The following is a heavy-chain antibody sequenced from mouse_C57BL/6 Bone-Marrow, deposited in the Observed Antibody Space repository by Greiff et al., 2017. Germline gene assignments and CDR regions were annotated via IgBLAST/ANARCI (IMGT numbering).Heavy chain of an antibody. D-gene: IGHD2-5*01. CDR3: ARPYYSNYWYFDV. V-gene: IGHV1-55*01. CDR1: GYTFTSSW. Sequence: QVQLQQPGAELVKPGASVKMSCKASGYTFTSSWITWVKQRPGQGLEWIGDIYPGSGSTNYNEKFKSKATLNVDTSASTAYMQLSSLTSEDSAVYYCARPYYSNYWYFDVWGTGTTVTVSS. J-gene: IGHJ1*03. CDR2: IYPGSGST.